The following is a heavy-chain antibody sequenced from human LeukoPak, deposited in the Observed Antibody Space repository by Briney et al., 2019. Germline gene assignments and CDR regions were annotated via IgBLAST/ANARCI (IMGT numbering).Heavy chain of an antibody. Sequence: LPGGSLRLSCAASGFFFSDSAMAWVRQAPGKGLEWVSTTTGLGDNTHYADSVKGRFTISRDNAKNSLYLQMNSLRAEDTAVYYCARVGSSWYFDYWGQGTLVTVSS. D-gene: IGHD6-13*01. CDR1: GFFFSDSA. CDR2: TTGLGDNT. J-gene: IGHJ4*02. CDR3: ARVGSSWYFDY. V-gene: IGHV3-23*01.